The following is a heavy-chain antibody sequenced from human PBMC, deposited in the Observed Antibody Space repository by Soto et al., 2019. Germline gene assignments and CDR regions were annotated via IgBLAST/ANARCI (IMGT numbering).Heavy chain of an antibody. CDR2: IYYSGST. CDR3: AREKNGSGSYGVAGNLLRLTNWFDP. CDR1: GGSISSGGYY. Sequence: SETLSLTCTVSGGSISSGGYYWSWIRQHPGKGLEWIGYIYYSGSTYYNPSLKSRVTISVDTSKNQFSLKLSSVTAADTAVYYCAREKNGSGSYGVAGNLLRLTNWFDPWGQGTLVTVSS. V-gene: IGHV4-31*03. D-gene: IGHD3-10*01. J-gene: IGHJ5*02.